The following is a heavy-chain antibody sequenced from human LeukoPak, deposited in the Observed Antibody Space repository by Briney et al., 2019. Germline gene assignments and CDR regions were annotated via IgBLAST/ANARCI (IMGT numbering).Heavy chain of an antibody. CDR1: RYTFTSYY. CDR3: ARDTRYSYGTITSVD. Sequence: ASVKVSCKASRYTFTSYYMHWVRQAPGQGLEWMGIINPSGGSTSYAQKFQGRVTMTRDTSTSTVYMELSSLRSEDTAVYYCARDTRYSYGTITSVDWGQGTLVTVSS. CDR2: INPSGGST. D-gene: IGHD5-18*01. V-gene: IGHV1-46*01. J-gene: IGHJ4*02.